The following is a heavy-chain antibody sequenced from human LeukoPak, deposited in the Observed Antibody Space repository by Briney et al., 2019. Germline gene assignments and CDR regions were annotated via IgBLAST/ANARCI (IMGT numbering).Heavy chain of an antibody. CDR1: GFTFSSYD. CDR3: ARGPGYSGYDYVYYGMDV. D-gene: IGHD5-12*01. J-gene: IGHJ6*02. Sequence: AGGSLRLSCAASGFTFSSYDMHWVRQATGKGLEGVSAIGTAGDTYYPGSVKGRFTISRENAKNSLYLQMNSLRAGDTAVYYCARGPGYSGYDYVYYGMDVWGQGTTVTVSS. CDR2: IGTAGDT. V-gene: IGHV3-13*01.